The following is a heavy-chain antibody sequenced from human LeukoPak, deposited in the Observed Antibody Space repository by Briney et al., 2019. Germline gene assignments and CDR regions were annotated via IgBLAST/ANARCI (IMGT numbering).Heavy chain of an antibody. J-gene: IGHJ5*02. CDR1: GYSVSSNSVT. D-gene: IGHD2-2*01. V-gene: IGHV6-1*01. CDR2: TYYRSTWYN. CDR3: ARRLTQYDCFDP. Sequence: SQTLSLTRAISGYSVSSNSVTWNRIRQSPSRGLEWLGRTYYRSTWYNDYAVSVRGRITVNPDTSKNQFSLHLDSVTPEDTAVYYCARRLTQYDCFDPWGQGILVTVSS.